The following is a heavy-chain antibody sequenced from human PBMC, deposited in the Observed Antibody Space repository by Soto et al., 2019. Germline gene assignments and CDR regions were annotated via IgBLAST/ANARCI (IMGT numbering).Heavy chain of an antibody. Sequence: QVQLVQSGAEMKKPGSSVKVSCQSSGGTFNTYAMNWVRQAPGQGPEWMGDISPMFGAANYAPKFQGRVTMTADGSTGTSSMQFSSLTSEEAALYFRAREFNVPPPAFVSWGQGTLVTDS. D-gene: IGHD2-2*01. CDR2: ISPMFGAA. CDR1: GGTFNTYA. J-gene: IGHJ4*02. CDR3: AREFNVPPPAFVS. V-gene: IGHV1-69*19.